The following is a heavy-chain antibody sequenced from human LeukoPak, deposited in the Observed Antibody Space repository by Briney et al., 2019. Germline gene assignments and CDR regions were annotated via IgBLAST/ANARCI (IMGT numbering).Heavy chain of an antibody. J-gene: IGHJ6*02. Sequence: GGSLRLSCEASGFTFDAYAMHWVRQAPGKGLEWVSLINKDGSATYYADSVKGRFTISRDKSKKPLYLQMNSLRSEDTALYYCATWAFYHSLDVWGQGTTVTVSS. V-gene: IGHV3-43*02. D-gene: IGHD1-26*01. CDR1: GFTFDAYA. CDR2: INKDGSAT. CDR3: ATWAFYHSLDV.